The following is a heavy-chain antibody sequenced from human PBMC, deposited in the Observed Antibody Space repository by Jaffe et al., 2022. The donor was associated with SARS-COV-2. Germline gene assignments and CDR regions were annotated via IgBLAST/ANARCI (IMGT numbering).Heavy chain of an antibody. J-gene: IGHJ4*02. CDR2: IYYSGST. Sequence: QVQLQESGPGLVKPSETLSLTCTVSGGSISSYYWSWIRQPPGKGLEWIGYIYYSGSTNYNPSLKSRVTISVDTSKNQFSLKLSSVTAADTAVYYCARDRNDFWSGYSNYFDYWGQGTLVTVSS. CDR1: GGSISSYY. CDR3: ARDRNDFWSGYSNYFDY. V-gene: IGHV4-59*01. D-gene: IGHD3-3*01.